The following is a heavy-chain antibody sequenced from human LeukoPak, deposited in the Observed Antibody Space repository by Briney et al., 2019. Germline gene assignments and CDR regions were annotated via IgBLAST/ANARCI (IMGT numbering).Heavy chain of an antibody. J-gene: IGHJ4*02. D-gene: IGHD5-24*01. CDR1: GFTFSSYA. CDR3: VKEDGYAFDY. Sequence: PGGSLRLSCSASGFTFSSYAMHWVRQAPGKGLEYVSAISSNGGSTYYADSVKGRFTISRDNSKNTLYLQMGSLRAEDTAVYYCVKEDGYAFDYWGQGTLVTVSS. CDR2: ISSNGGST. V-gene: IGHV3-64D*06.